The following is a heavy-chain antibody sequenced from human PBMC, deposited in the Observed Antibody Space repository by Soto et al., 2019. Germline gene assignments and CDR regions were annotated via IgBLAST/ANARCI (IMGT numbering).Heavy chain of an antibody. CDR1: GFTFSSFT. D-gene: IGHD6-19*01. Sequence: GGSLRLSCAASGFTFSSFTMHWVRQAPGKGLQWVAVISYDGNNKYYADSVKGRFTISRDKNTLYLQMNSLTTEDTAVYYCTRDWNRSGWDPFDYWGQGTLVTVSS. CDR2: ISYDGNNK. CDR3: TRDWNRSGWDPFDY. V-gene: IGHV3-30-3*01. J-gene: IGHJ4*02.